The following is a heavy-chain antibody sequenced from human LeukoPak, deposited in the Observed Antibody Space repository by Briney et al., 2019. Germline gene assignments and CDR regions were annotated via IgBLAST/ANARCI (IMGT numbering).Heavy chain of an antibody. CDR1: GFPFSSYW. CDR2: IKQDGSKK. Sequence: PGGSLRLSCVASGFPFSSYWMTWVRQAPGKGLEWVANIKQDGSKKSYVDSVKGRFTISRDNAKNSLYLQMNSLRAEDTAIYYCTRVGYIDEGIDSLSQGTLVTVSS. D-gene: IGHD5-24*01. CDR3: TRVGYIDEGIDS. V-gene: IGHV3-7*04. J-gene: IGHJ4*02.